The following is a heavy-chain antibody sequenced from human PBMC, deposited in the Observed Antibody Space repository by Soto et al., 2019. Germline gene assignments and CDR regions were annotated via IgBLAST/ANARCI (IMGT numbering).Heavy chain of an antibody. Sequence: QVQLVQSGAEVKKPGASVKVSCKASGYTFTSYYMYWVRQAPGQGLEWMGIINPGGGSTSYDQKCQGGVTMSRYTCTSTVYVEPRSLRSEDTAVDSCARAPKPGDFGWLLIDFWGQGPLVTGSS. J-gene: IGHJ4*02. CDR1: GYTFTSYY. D-gene: IGHD3-9*01. CDR3: ARAPKPGDFGWLLIDF. CDR2: INPGGGST. V-gene: IGHV1-46*03.